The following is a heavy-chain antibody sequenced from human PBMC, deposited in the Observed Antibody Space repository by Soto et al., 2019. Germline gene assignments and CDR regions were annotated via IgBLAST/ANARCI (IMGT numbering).Heavy chain of an antibody. CDR2: IIPIFGTA. Sequence: QVQLVQSGAEVKKPGSSVKVSCKASGGTFSNYAISWVRQAPGQGLEWVGGIIPIFGTANYAQKFQGRVTITGDEPTSTPYWELSGLRVGDPAVYYWASSNRLYSSSDDTFDIGGQGTMVTVSS. J-gene: IGHJ3*02. CDR3: ASSNRLYSSSDDTFDI. D-gene: IGHD6-6*01. CDR1: GGTFSNYA. V-gene: IGHV1-69*01.